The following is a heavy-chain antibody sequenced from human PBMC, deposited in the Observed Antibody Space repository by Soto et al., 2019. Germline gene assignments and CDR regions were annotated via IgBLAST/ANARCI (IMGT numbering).Heavy chain of an antibody. CDR3: ARDGAPGGSSWQNYYYYGMDV. V-gene: IGHV3-30-3*01. Sequence: GGSLRLSCAASGFTFSSYAMHWVRQAPGKGLEWVAVISYDGSNKYYADSVKGRFTISRDNSKNTLYLQMNSLRAEDTAVYYCARDGAPGGSSWQNYYYYGMDVWGQGTTVTISS. CDR1: GFTFSSYA. CDR2: ISYDGSNK. D-gene: IGHD6-13*01. J-gene: IGHJ6*02.